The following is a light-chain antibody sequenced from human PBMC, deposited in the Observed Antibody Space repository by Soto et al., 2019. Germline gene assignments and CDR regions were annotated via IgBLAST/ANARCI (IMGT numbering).Light chain of an antibody. CDR1: SSNIGAGYD. CDR3: QSYYSSLSGSYV. Sequence: QSVLTQPPSVSGAPGQRVTISCTGSSSNIGAGYDVHWYQRLPGTAPKVLIYNNNNRPSGVPDRFSGSKSGTSASLAITGLQAEYEADYYCQSYYSSLSGSYVFGNGTKVTVL. V-gene: IGLV1-40*01. J-gene: IGLJ1*01. CDR2: NNN.